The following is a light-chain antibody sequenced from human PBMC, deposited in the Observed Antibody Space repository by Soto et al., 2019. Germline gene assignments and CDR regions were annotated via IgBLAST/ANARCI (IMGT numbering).Light chain of an antibody. CDR3: QQLSRYPLT. V-gene: IGKV1-9*01. J-gene: IGKJ4*02. CDR2: SAS. CDR1: KALSNY. Sequence: DIQLTQSPSVLSASVGDTVTITCRARKALSNYLAWYQQKPGQAPDLLIYSASTLQSGVPSRFSGSGSETEFSLTIRALQPEDFATYYCQQLSRYPLTFGGGTKVDIK.